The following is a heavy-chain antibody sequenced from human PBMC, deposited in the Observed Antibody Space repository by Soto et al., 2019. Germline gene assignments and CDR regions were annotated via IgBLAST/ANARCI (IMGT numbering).Heavy chain of an antibody. CDR3: TRGLLGGAPSYTFHGMDV. Sequence: EVQLVESGGGLVQPGGSLRLSCAASGFTFSDHYMDWVRQAPGKGLEWVARSRNRVNSHTTEYAASVKGRFTISRDESESSLYLQMNSLAVEDTDVYYCTRGLLGGAPSYTFHGMDVWGQGTKVTVSS. CDR1: GFTFSDHY. D-gene: IGHD1-26*01. V-gene: IGHV3-72*01. J-gene: IGHJ6*01. CDR2: SRNRVNSHTT.